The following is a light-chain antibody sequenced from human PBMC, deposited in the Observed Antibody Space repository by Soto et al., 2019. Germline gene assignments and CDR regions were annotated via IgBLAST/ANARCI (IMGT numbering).Light chain of an antibody. J-gene: IGKJ1*01. CDR2: MVS. CDR1: QSLNNW. Sequence: DIQMTQSPSTLSASVGDRVTITCRASQSLNNWLAWYQQKPGSAPKLLIYMVSNLESGVPSRFSGSGSGTEFTRPISSLQPDDFATYYCQQYNSYSWTFGEGTKVEIK. CDR3: QQYNSYSWT. V-gene: IGKV1-5*03.